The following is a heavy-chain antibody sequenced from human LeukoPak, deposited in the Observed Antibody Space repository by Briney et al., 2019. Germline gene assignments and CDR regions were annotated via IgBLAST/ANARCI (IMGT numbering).Heavy chain of an antibody. D-gene: IGHD6-13*01. J-gene: IGHJ4*02. CDR1: GFTLSSYE. CDR3: ARGPYSSNWYVDY. Sequence: GGSLRLSCAAPGFTLSSYEMNWVRLAPGKGLEWISYISRTGNSIYYADSVKGRFTISRDSAKNSLYLQMNSLRAEDTAVYYCARGPYSSNWYVDYWGQGTLVTVAS. V-gene: IGHV3-48*03. CDR2: ISRTGNSI.